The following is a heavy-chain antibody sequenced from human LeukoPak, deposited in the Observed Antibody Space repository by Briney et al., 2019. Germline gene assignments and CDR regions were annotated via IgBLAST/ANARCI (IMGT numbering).Heavy chain of an antibody. CDR1: GFTFRTYA. CDR2: ITGNGGST. CDR3: ARDSGSYLQPTDY. V-gene: IGHV3-23*01. Sequence: GGSLRLSCAASGFTFRTYAMTWVRQAPGKGLEWVSSITGNGGSTYYADSVKGRFSISRDNSKNTLYLQMDSLRAEDTAVYHCARDSGSYLQPTDYWGQGTLVTVSS. D-gene: IGHD1-26*01. J-gene: IGHJ4*02.